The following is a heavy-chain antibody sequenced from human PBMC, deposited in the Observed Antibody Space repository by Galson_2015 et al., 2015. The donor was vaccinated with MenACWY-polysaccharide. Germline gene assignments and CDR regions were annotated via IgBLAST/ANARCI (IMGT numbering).Heavy chain of an antibody. Sequence: SLRLSCAASGFTFDDYAMHWVRQAPGKGLEWVSGISWNSDIIGYADSVKGRFTISRDSAKNSPYLQMNSLRPEDTALYYCAKGYSYSKSPVDYWGQGTLVTVSS. CDR2: ISWNSDII. J-gene: IGHJ4*02. V-gene: IGHV3-9*01. D-gene: IGHD2-15*01. CDR1: GFTFDDYA. CDR3: AKGYSYSKSPVDY.